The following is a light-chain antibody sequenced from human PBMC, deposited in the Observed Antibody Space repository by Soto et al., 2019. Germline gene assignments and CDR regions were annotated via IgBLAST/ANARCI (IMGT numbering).Light chain of an antibody. CDR3: QQYYSTPVT. V-gene: IGKV4-1*01. CDR2: WAS. Sequence: IVLMPHPASLSVSLRGRDTINCKSGQSVLYSSNNKNYLAWYQQKPGQPPKLLIYWASTRESGVPDRFSGSGSGTDFTLTIISLQAEDVAVDYCQQYYSTPVTFGQGTKVDIK. CDR1: QSVLYSSNNKNY. J-gene: IGKJ1*01.